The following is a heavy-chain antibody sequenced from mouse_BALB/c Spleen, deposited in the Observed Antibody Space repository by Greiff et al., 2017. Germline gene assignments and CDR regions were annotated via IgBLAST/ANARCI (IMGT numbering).Heavy chain of an antibody. D-gene: IGHD1-1*01. CDR2: IRNKANGYTT. Sequence: DVKLVESGGGLVQPGGSLRLSCATSGFTFTDYYMSWVRQPPGKALEWLGFIRNKANGYTTEYSASVKGRFTISRDNSQSILYLQMNTLRAEDSATYYCARDNYYGRGYFDYWGQGTTLTVSS. CDR3: ARDNYYGRGYFDY. V-gene: IGHV7-3*02. J-gene: IGHJ2*01. CDR1: GFTFTDYY.